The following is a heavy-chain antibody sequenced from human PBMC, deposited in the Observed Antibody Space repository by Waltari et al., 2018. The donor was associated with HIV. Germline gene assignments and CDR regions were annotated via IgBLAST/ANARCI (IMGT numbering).Heavy chain of an antibody. V-gene: IGHV3-30*03. CDR2: ISHDGNNT. Sequence: QVLLVESGGGVVKPGRSLRLSCAASGFTFWRYGIHWVCPAPGKGLEWVAVISHDGNNTYYGDSVKGRFTISRDNSNNTVSLRLNSLRREDTARYYCARDWPFLGEFYYGMDVWGQGTTVTVSS. CDR3: ARDWPFLGEFYYGMDV. D-gene: IGHD3-16*01. CDR1: GFTFWRYG. J-gene: IGHJ6*02.